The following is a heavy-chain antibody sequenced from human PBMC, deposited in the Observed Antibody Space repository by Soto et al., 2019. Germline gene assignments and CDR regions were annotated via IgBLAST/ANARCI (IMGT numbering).Heavy chain of an antibody. CDR3: ARQGAAVPTVPLIWFDP. V-gene: IGHV5-51*01. CDR2: IYPDNSNT. CDR1: GYFFAGYW. J-gene: IGHJ5*02. Sequence: PGESLKISCKGSGYFFAGYWIAWVRQMPGKGLEWMGIIYPDNSNTKYSRSFQGQVTISADKSSSTAYLQWSSQKASGTAIYYCARQGAAVPTVPLIWFDPWGQGTLVTVSS. D-gene: IGHD6-13*01.